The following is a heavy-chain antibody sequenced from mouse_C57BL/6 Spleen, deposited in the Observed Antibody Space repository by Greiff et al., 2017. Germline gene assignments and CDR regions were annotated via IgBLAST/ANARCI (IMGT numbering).Heavy chain of an antibody. CDR1: GYTFTDYT. V-gene: IGHV1-22*01. Sequence: VQLQQSGPELVKPGASVKMSCTASGYTFTDYTMHWVQQSHGKSLEWIGYINPNNGGTSYNQKYKGKATLTVNKSSSTAYMELRSLTSKDSAVYYCARLSYRGYYFDYWGQGTTLTVSS. D-gene: IGHD2-14*01. CDR3: ARLSYRGYYFDY. CDR2: INPNNGGT. J-gene: IGHJ2*01.